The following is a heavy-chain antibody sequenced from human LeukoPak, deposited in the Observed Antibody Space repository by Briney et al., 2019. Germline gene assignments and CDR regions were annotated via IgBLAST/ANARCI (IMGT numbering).Heavy chain of an antibody. V-gene: IGHV1-8*01. Sequence: ASVRVSCKTSGYTFTNLDINWLRQAPGQGLEWMGWMSPNSGDTGYAQKFQGRVSMTRDIFKSTAYMELSSLRSEDTAVYYCARATIFFPRAYYYYGMDVWGQGTTVTVSS. CDR3: ARATIFFPRAYYYYGMDV. J-gene: IGHJ6*02. D-gene: IGHD3-3*01. CDR2: MSPNSGDT. CDR1: GYTFTNLD.